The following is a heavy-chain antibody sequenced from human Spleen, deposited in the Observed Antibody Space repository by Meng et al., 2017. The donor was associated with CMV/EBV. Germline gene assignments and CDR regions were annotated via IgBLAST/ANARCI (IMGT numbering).Heavy chain of an antibody. J-gene: IGHJ6*02. CDR3: ARALKRARFPYEYYGMDG. CDR1: GFTFSDYY. Sequence: LSLTCAASGFTFSDYYMTWIRQAPGKGLECVSYISTSGSTIYYADSVKGRFTISRDNAKKSLNLQMTSLRVDDTAVYFCARALKRARFPYEYYGMDGWGQGTTVTVSS. V-gene: IGHV3-11*01. CDR2: ISTSGSTI. D-gene: IGHD3-22*01.